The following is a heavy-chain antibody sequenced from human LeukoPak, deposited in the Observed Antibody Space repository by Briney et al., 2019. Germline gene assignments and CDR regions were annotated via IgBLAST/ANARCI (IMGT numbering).Heavy chain of an antibody. CDR3: ATAMTAMVTYYFDY. Sequence: ASVKVSCKASGYTFTGYYMHWVRQAPGQGLEWMGGFDPEDGETIYAQKFQGRVTMTEDTSTDTAYMELSSLRSEDTAVYYCATAMTAMVTYYFDYWGQGTLVTVSS. D-gene: IGHD5-18*01. J-gene: IGHJ4*02. CDR1: GYTFTGYY. CDR2: FDPEDGET. V-gene: IGHV1-24*01.